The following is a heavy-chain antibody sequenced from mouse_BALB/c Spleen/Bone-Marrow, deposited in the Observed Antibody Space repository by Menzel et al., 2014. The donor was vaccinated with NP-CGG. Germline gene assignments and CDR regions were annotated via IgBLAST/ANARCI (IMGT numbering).Heavy chain of an antibody. V-gene: IGHV2-9*02. CDR3: AREDEDLHNYAVHY. J-gene: IGHJ4*01. Sequence: QVQLQQSGPGLVAPSQSLSITCTVSGFSLTSYGVHWVRQPPGKGLEWLGIIWAGGSTNYNSALMSTPRISKDNSEIQVILKMNSQQTDDAAMYYCAREDEDLHNYAVHYWGQGTSVPVSS. CDR1: GFSLTSYG. CDR2: IWAGGST.